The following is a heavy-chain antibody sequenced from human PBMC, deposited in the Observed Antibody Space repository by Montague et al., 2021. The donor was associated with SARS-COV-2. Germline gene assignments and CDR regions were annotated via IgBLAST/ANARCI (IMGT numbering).Heavy chain of an antibody. J-gene: IGHJ4*02. CDR3: ARWAPQTLTLLGWRGKPARDY. D-gene: IGHD4-23*01. Sequence: SETLSLTCDVYGGSFSGYYWAWIRQSPGKGLEWIADINHSGTTNYNFNLTLRSRVSISVATSKSPLSPKLSSVTTAGMGVYYCARWAPQTLTLLGWRGKPARDYWGQGTLVTVSS. V-gene: IGHV4-34*01. CDR2: INHSGTT. CDR1: GGSFSGYY.